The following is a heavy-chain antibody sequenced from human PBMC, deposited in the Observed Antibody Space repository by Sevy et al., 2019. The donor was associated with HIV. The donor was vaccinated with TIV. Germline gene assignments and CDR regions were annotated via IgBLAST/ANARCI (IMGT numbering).Heavy chain of an antibody. CDR2: IRFDASTK. CDR3: AKDLTGRYTSSSGDFDY. CDR1: GFTFSNYG. V-gene: IGHV3-30*02. Sequence: GGSLRLSCAASGFTFSNYGMHWVRQASGKGLEWLALIRFDASTKYYKDSVKGRFTVSRDNAKNILYLQMNSLRPEDTAVYYCAKDLTGRYTSSSGDFDYWGQGTLVTVSS. J-gene: IGHJ4*02. D-gene: IGHD6-6*01.